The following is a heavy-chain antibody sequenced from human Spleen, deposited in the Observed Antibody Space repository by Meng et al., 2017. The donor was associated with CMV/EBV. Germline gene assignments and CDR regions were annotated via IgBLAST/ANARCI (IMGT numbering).Heavy chain of an antibody. D-gene: IGHD1/OR15-1a*01. J-gene: IGHJ6*02. Sequence: GGSLRLSCTASGFTFSGYWMSWVRQAPGKGLEWVANIKEDGGEKYYVDSVTGRFSISRDNAKNSLYLQMNSLRAEDTAVYYCARGNIGTTYYYYYGMDVWGQGTTVTVSS. CDR2: IKEDGGEK. CDR3: ARGNIGTTYYYYYGMDV. V-gene: IGHV3-7*01. CDR1: GFTFSGYW.